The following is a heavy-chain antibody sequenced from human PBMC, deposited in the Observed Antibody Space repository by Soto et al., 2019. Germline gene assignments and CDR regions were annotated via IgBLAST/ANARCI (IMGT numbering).Heavy chain of an antibody. V-gene: IGHV3-30*03. J-gene: IGHJ4*02. CDR2: ISYDGSNK. CDR1: GFTFSSYG. D-gene: IGHD3-10*01. CDR3: AIEALWFGESPEYYFDY. Sequence: GGSLRLSCAASGFTFSSYGMHWVRQAPGKGLEWVAVISYDGSNKYYADSVKGRFTISGENSKNTLYLQMNSLRAEDTAVYYCAIEALWFGESPEYYFDYWGQGTLVTFSS.